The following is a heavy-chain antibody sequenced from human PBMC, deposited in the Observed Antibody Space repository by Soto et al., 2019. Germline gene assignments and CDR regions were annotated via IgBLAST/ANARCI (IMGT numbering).Heavy chain of an antibody. V-gene: IGHV3-48*03. J-gene: IGHJ4*01. D-gene: IGHD1-1*01. CDR2: ISAGGSSV. CDR3: AGSAYVGTSLF. CDR1: GFTFYVHE. Sequence: RRLSCEASGFTFYVHELYWVRQAPGKGLEWISYISAGGSSVKYADSVRGRFTISRDNAKTSLHLQMTGLRAEDTGVYYCAGSAYVGTSLFWGHGTMVTVSS.